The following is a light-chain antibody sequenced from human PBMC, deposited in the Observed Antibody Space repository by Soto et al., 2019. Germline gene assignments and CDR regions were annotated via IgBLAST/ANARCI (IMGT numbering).Light chain of an antibody. V-gene: IGKV3-15*01. CDR2: GAS. J-gene: IGKJ2*01. CDR3: QQYNNWPPYT. Sequence: EIGLTMSPATLSVYNGESATLSCRASQSVSSNLAWYQQKPGQAPRLLIYGASTRATGIPARFSGSGSGTEFTLTISSLQSEDFAVYYCQQYNNWPPYTLGQGTKVDIK. CDR1: QSVSSN.